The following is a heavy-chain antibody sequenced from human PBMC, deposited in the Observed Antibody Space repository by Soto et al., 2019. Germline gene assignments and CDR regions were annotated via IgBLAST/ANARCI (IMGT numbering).Heavy chain of an antibody. Sequence: QVQLQQSGPRLVKPWETLSLTCTVSSGPDRSHNWGWIRQPPGRGLEWIGYVYYTGDTAYNPSLRGRVTISADTSTNDITLTLNSVTAADTAVYYCVRQGIDYLHGLVDVWGQGTTVSVSS. D-gene: IGHD4-17*01. CDR3: VRQGIDYLHGLVDV. V-gene: IGHV4-59*08. CDR2: VYYTGDT. CDR1: SGPDRSHN. J-gene: IGHJ6*02.